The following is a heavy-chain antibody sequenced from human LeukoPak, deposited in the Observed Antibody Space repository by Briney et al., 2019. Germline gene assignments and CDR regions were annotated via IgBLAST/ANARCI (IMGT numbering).Heavy chain of an antibody. CDR2: IYYSGST. V-gene: IGHV4-59*01. CDR3: ARDGAYYYYGMDA. CDR1: GGSISSYY. D-gene: IGHD3-10*01. J-gene: IGHJ6*02. Sequence: SETLSLTCTVSGGSISSYYWSWIPQPPGKGLEWIGYIYYSGSTNYNPSLKSRVTISVDTSKNQFSLKLSSVTAADTAVYYCARDGAYYYYGMDAWGQGTTVTVSS.